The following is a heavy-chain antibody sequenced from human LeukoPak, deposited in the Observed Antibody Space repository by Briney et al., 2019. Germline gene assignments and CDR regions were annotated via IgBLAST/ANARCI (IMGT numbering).Heavy chain of an antibody. D-gene: IGHD4-17*01. V-gene: IGHV4-34*01. CDR3: ARGTTTVKIDY. CDR1: GGSFSGYY. Sequence: SETLSLTCAVYGGSFSGYYWSRIRQPPGKGLEWIGEINHSGSTNYNPSLKSRVTISVDTSKNQLSLKLSSVTAADTAVYYCARGTTTVKIDYWGQGTLVTVSS. CDR2: INHSGST. J-gene: IGHJ4*02.